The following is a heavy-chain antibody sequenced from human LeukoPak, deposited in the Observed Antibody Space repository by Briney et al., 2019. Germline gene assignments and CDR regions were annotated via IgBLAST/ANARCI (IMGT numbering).Heavy chain of an antibody. J-gene: IGHJ5*02. V-gene: IGHV3-30*02. CDR1: GFTFSSYS. Sequence: PGGSLRHSCAASGFTFSSYSMNWVRQAPGKGLEWVAFIRYDGSNKYYADSVKGRFTISRDNSKNTLYLQMNSLRAEDTAVYYCAKDWVGATGPWGQGTLVTVSS. D-gene: IGHD1-26*01. CDR2: IRYDGSNK. CDR3: AKDWVGATGP.